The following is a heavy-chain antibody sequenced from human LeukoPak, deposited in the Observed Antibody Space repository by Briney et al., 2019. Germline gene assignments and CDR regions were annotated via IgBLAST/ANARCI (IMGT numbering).Heavy chain of an antibody. V-gene: IGHV3-53*01. CDR1: GFTVSSNS. D-gene: IGHD6-13*01. CDR3: ARDKIPSAGTPRGFDP. J-gene: IGHJ5*02. CDR2: IYSDNT. Sequence: GGSLRLSCTVSGFTVSSNSMSWVRQAPGKGLEWVSFIYSDNTHYSDSVKGRFTISRDNAKSSLYLQMNSLRAEDTAVYYCARDKIPSAGTPRGFDPWGQGTLVTVSS.